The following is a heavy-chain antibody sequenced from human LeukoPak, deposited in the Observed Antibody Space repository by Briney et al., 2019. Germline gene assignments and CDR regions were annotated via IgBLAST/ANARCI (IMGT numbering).Heavy chain of an antibody. CDR2: INSDGSST. Sequence: GGSLRLSCAASGFTFSSYWMHWVRHAPGKGLVWVSRINSDGSSTNYADSVKGRFIISRDNAKNTLYLRMNSLRVEDTAVYYCAELGITMIGGVWGKGTTVTVSS. J-gene: IGHJ6*04. D-gene: IGHD3-10*02. V-gene: IGHV3-74*01. CDR1: GFTFSSYW. CDR3: AELGITMIGGV.